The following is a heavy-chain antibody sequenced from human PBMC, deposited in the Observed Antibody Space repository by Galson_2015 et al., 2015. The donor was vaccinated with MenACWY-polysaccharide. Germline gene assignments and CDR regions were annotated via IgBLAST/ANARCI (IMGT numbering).Heavy chain of an antibody. CDR3: ARVRGGQWPRYSMDV. J-gene: IGHJ6*02. Sequence: SETLSLTCTVSGDSISGYYWTWIRQPAGKGLEWIGRIYTSGSTNSNPSLKSRVIMSLDTSMNQFSLKLSSVTAADTAVYYCARVRGGQWPRYSMDVWGHGTTVTVSS. V-gene: IGHV4-4*07. CDR1: GDSISGYY. D-gene: IGHD6-19*01. CDR2: IYTSGST.